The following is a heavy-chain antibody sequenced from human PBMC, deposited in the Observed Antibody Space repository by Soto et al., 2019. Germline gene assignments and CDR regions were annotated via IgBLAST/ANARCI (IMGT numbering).Heavy chain of an antibody. D-gene: IGHD2-2*02. CDR3: AVHLDQLLYGWFDP. CDR2: IIPIFGTA. J-gene: IGHJ5*02. Sequence: QVQLVQSGAEVKKPGSSVKVSCKASGGTFSSYAISWVRQAPGQGLEWMGGIIPIFGTANYAQKFQGRVTINADQSTSTAYMELRSLRSEDTAVYYCAVHLDQLLYGWFDPWGQGTLVTVSS. CDR1: GGTFSSYA. V-gene: IGHV1-69*01.